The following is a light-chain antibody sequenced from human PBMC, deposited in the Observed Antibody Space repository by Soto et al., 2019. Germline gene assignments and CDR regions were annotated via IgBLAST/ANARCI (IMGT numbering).Light chain of an antibody. J-gene: IGKJ4*01. V-gene: IGKV3-11*01. Sequence: EIVLTQSPATLSLSPGERATLSCRAPQSVSTFLAWYQQKPGQAPRLLIYDASKRATGIPTRFSGSGSGTDFTITISSLEPEDFAGYYCQQRINWPLTFGGGTKVEIK. CDR2: DAS. CDR1: QSVSTF. CDR3: QQRINWPLT.